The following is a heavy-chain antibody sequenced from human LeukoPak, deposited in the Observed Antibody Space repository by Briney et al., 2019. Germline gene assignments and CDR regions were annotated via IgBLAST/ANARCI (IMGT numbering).Heavy chain of an antibody. Sequence: GGSLRLSCAASGFTVSSNYMSWVRQAPGKGLEWVSVIYSGGSTYYADSVKGRFTISRDNSKNTLYLQMNSLRAEDTAVYYCAKEGYSSGWSYFDHWGQGTLVTVSS. D-gene: IGHD6-19*01. J-gene: IGHJ4*02. CDR2: IYSGGST. CDR1: GFTVSSNY. CDR3: AKEGYSSGWSYFDH. V-gene: IGHV3-53*01.